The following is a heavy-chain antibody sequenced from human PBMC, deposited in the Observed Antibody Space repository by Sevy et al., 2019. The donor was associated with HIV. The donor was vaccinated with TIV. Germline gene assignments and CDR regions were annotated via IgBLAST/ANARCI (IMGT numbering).Heavy chain of an antibody. D-gene: IGHD4-17*01. Sequence: SETLSLTCGVSSGSISSYSWAWIRQPPGKGLEWIGHFSYIGHTDYNPVLRSGVTISVDKSKNQVSLRLKSVTAADTAVYYCARVWGRDNGDYRDWFDPWDQGTLVTVSS. CDR3: ARVWGRDNGDYRDWFDP. V-gene: IGHV4-59*13. CDR2: FSYIGHT. J-gene: IGHJ5*02. CDR1: SGSISSYS.